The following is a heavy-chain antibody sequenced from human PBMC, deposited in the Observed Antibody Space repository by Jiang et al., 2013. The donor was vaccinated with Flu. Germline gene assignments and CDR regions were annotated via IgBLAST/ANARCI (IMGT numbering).Heavy chain of an antibody. V-gene: IGHV3-33*01. CDR3: ARGSATSYYYYGMDV. CDR2: IWYDGSNK. Sequence: QLLESGGGVVQPGRSLRLSCAASGFTFSSYGMHWVRQAPGKGLEWVAVIWYDGSNKYYADSVKGRFTISRDNSKNTLYLQMNSLRAEDTAVYYCARGSATSYYYYGMDVWGQGTTVTVSS. D-gene: IGHD5-24*01. CDR1: GFTFSSYG. J-gene: IGHJ6*02.